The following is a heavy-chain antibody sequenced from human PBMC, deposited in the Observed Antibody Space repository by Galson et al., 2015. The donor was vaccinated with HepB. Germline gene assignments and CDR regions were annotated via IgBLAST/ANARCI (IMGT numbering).Heavy chain of an antibody. Sequence: SLRLSCAASGFTFSSYSMNWVRQAPGKGLEWVSSISSSSSYIYYADSVKGRFTISRDNAKNSLYLQMNSLRAEDTAVYYCARASATVVTNYYYYYMDVWGKGTTVTVSS. CDR1: GFTFSSYS. V-gene: IGHV3-21*01. CDR3: ARASATVVTNYYYYYMDV. J-gene: IGHJ6*03. CDR2: ISSSSSYI. D-gene: IGHD4-23*01.